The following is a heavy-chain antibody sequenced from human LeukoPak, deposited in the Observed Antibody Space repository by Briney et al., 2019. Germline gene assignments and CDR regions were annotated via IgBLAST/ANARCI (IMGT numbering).Heavy chain of an antibody. J-gene: IGHJ4*02. D-gene: IGHD1-26*01. V-gene: IGHV1-18*01. Sequence: ASVKVSCTASGYTFTSYGISWVRQAPGQGLGWMGGISAYNGNTNKAQKLQGRVTMTTDTSTSTAYMELRSLRSDDTAVYYCARDYLVGALDYWGQGTLVTVSS. CDR1: GYTFTSYG. CDR3: ARDYLVGALDY. CDR2: ISAYNGNT.